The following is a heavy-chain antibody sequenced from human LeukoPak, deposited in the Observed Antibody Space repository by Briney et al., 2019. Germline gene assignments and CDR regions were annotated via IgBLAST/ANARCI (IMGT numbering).Heavy chain of an antibody. J-gene: IGHJ3*02. CDR2: IHTIGST. D-gene: IGHD3/OR15-3a*01. CDR1: GGSTSSYY. V-gene: IGHV4-4*07. Sequence: PSETLSLTCSVSGGSTSSYYWSWIRQPAGKGLEWIGRIHTIGSTNHNPSLKNRITISVDTSKNQFSLKLITVTAADTTVDYCARGPASQICTSYFTSGSFDNWGQGTMVTVSS. CDR3: ARGPASQICTSYFTSGSFDN.